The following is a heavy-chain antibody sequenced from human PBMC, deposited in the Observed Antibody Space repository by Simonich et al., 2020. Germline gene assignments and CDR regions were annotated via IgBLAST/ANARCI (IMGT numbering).Heavy chain of an antibody. CDR3: ARVRFEAFDI. CDR2: NNPNSGGT. V-gene: IGHV1-2*02. J-gene: IGHJ3*02. CDR1: GYTFTGYY. Sequence: QVQLVQSGAEVNKPGASVKVSCQASGYTFTGYYMHWVRQAPGQGLEWMGWNNPNSGGTNYAQKFQRRVTMTRDTSISTAYMDLSRLRSDDTAVYYCARVRFEAFDIWGQGTMVTVSS.